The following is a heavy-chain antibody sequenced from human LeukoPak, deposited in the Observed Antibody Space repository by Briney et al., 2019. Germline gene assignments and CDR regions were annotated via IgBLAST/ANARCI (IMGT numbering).Heavy chain of an antibody. J-gene: IGHJ5*02. V-gene: IGHV5-51*01. CDR1: GYIFTSYW. CDR2: IYPGDSDT. CDR3: ARRVQQLVRGDWFDP. D-gene: IGHD6-13*01. Sequence: GASLQISCQGSGYIFTSYWIGWVRQVPGKGLEWMGIIYPGDSDTRYSPSFQGQVTISADKSISTAYLQWSSLKASDTAMYYCARRVQQLVRGDWFDPWGQGTLVTVSS.